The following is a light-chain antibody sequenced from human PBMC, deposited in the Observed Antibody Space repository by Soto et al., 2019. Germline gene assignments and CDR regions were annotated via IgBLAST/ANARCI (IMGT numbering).Light chain of an antibody. V-gene: IGLV2-14*01. CDR1: SSDVGGYNY. Sequence: QSALTQPASVSGSPGQSITISCTGSSSDVGGYNYVSWYQQHPGKAPKLMIYEVSNRPSGISNRFSGSKSGNTASLTLSGLQAEDEADYYCAAWDDSLMVFGGGTKLTVL. CDR3: AAWDDSLMV. J-gene: IGLJ2*01. CDR2: EVS.